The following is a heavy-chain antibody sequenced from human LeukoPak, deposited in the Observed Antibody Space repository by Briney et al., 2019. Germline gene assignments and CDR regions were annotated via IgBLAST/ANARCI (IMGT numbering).Heavy chain of an antibody. Sequence: SETLSLTCTVSGGSISSSSYYWGWIRQPPGKGLEWIGSIYYSGSTYYNPSLKSRVTISVDTSKNQFSLKLSSVTAADTAVYYCAREWGSSWFEDYFDYWGQGTLVTVSS. J-gene: IGHJ4*02. CDR1: GGSISSSSYY. CDR3: AREWGSSWFEDYFDY. V-gene: IGHV4-39*07. D-gene: IGHD6-13*01. CDR2: IYYSGST.